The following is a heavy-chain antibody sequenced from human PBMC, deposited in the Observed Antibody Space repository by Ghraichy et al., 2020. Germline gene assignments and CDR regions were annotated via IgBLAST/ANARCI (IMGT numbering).Heavy chain of an antibody. D-gene: IGHD5-18*01. CDR3: ARESRIHDYFDY. CDR1: GFTFSSYA. V-gene: IGHV3-30-3*01. Sequence: GGSLRLSCAASGFTFSSYAMHWVRQAPGKGLEWVAVISYDGSNKYYADSVKGRFTISRDNSKNTLYLQMNSLRAEDTAVYYCARESRIHDYFDYWGQGNLVTVSS. J-gene: IGHJ4*02. CDR2: ISYDGSNK.